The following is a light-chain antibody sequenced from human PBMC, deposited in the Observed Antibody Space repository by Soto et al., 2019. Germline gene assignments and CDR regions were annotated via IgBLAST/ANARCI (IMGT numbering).Light chain of an antibody. Sequence: QSVLTQPPSVSGAPGQRVTISCTGSSSNIGAGYDVHWYQQLPGTAPKLLIYGNSNRPSGVPDRFSGSKSGTSASLAITGLQAEDEADYYCCSYGGFSTFVLFGGGTKLTVL. CDR1: SSNIGAGYD. CDR2: GNS. J-gene: IGLJ2*01. V-gene: IGLV1-40*01. CDR3: CSYGGFSTFVL.